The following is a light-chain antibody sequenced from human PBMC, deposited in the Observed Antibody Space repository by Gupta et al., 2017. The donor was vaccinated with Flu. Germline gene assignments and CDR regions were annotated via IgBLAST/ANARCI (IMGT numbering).Light chain of an antibody. CDR1: QGSSSW. J-gene: IGKJ1*01. V-gene: IGKV1-12*01. CDR2: AAS. Sequence: PSSLSASVGDRVTITCRASQGSSSWGAWYQQKPGKAPKLLNYAASSLRSGVPSRFSGRGSGTXFTLTSXSLQPEDAATYYRQHDNSFPVTFGXGTKVEIK. CDR3: QHDNSFPVT.